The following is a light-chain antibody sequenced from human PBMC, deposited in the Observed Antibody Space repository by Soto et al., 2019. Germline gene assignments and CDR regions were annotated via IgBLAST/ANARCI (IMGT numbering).Light chain of an antibody. CDR1: QGISSY. J-gene: IGKJ5*01. CDR2: AAS. CDR3: QQLNSYPLT. Sequence: DIQLTQSPSFLSASVGDRVTITCRASQGISSYLAWYQQKPGKAPKLLIYAASTLQSGVPSRFSGSGSGTEFTLTLSSLQPEDFATDYCQQLNSYPLTFGQGTRLDIK. V-gene: IGKV1-9*01.